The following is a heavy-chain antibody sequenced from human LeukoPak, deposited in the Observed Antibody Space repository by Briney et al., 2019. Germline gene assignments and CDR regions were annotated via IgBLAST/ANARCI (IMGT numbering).Heavy chain of an antibody. D-gene: IGHD1-1*01. J-gene: IGHJ4*02. CDR3: ARLPEGHRYVLDYFDY. CDR1: GYRFTSYW. Sequence: GESLKISCKGSGYRFTSYWISWVRQMPGKGLEWMGRIDPSDSYTNYSPPFQGHVTISADKSISTAYLQWSSLKASDTATYYCARLPEGHRYVLDYFDYWGQGSLVTASS. CDR2: IDPSDSYT. V-gene: IGHV5-10-1*01.